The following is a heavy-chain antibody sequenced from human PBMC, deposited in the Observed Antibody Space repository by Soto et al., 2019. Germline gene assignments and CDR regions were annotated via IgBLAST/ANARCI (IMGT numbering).Heavy chain of an antibody. Sequence: TLSLTCTVYGGSISSYVYYWSWIRQHPGKGLEWIGYIYYSGSTYYNPSLKSRVTISVDTSKNQFSLKLSSVTAADTAVYYCARAQRDCSGGSCYSDWSDPWGQGTLVTVSS. V-gene: IGHV4-31*03. CDR1: GGSISSYVYY. CDR3: ARAQRDCSGGSCYSDWSDP. CDR2: IYYSGST. J-gene: IGHJ5*02. D-gene: IGHD2-15*01.